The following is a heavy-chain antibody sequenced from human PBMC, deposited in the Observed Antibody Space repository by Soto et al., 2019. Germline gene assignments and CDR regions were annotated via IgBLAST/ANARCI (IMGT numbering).Heavy chain of an antibody. Sequence: SETLSLTCTVSGGSISSSINYWGWVRQPPGKGLEWIGCISSTASGSTFYNPSLKSRVTISVDTSKNQFSLKLTSVTAADTAVYYCATHTIFGVVRTWFDSWGQGTLVTDSS. CDR1: GGSISSSINY. CDR2: ISSTASGST. J-gene: IGHJ5*01. V-gene: IGHV4-39*01. D-gene: IGHD3-3*01. CDR3: ATHTIFGVVRTWFDS.